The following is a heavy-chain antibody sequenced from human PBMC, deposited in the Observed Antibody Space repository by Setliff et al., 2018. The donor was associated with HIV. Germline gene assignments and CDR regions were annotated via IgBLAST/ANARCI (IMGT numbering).Heavy chain of an antibody. CDR3: ARGGGYYAPLVY. D-gene: IGHD3-22*01. V-gene: IGHV4-34*01. J-gene: IGHJ4*02. CDR2: IKHTGTT. Sequence: TSETLSLTCGVYGGSLSGYYWTWFRQPPGKGLEWIGEIKHTGTTIYNPSLKSRVTISVDTSKNQFSLKLSSVTAADTAVYYCARGGGYYAPLVYWGQGTLVTVSS. CDR1: GGSLSGYY.